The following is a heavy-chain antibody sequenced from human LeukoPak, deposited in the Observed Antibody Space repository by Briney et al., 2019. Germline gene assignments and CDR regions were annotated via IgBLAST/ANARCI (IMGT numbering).Heavy chain of an antibody. J-gene: IGHJ4*02. CDR1: GYSISSGYY. D-gene: IGHD4-17*01. Sequence: SETLSLTRTVSGYSISSGYYWGWIRQPPGKGLEWIGSIYHSGSTYYNPSLKSRVTISVDTSKNQFSLKLSSVTAADTAVYYCARGLDYGDYSPLGYWGQGTLVTVSS. CDR2: IYHSGST. CDR3: ARGLDYGDYSPLGY. V-gene: IGHV4-38-2*02.